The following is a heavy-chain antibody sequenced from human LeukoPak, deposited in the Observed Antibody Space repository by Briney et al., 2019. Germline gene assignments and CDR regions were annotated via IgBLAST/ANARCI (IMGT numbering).Heavy chain of an antibody. J-gene: IGHJ4*02. Sequence: GGSLRLSCAASGFTFSGYWMHWVRQAPGKGLVWVSRINIEGSSTTYADSVKGRFTISRDNAKNSLYLQMNSPRAEDTAVYYCARIAAAGDYFDYWGQGTLVTVSS. D-gene: IGHD6-13*01. CDR3: ARIAAAGDYFDY. CDR1: GFTFSGYW. CDR2: INIEGSST. V-gene: IGHV3-74*01.